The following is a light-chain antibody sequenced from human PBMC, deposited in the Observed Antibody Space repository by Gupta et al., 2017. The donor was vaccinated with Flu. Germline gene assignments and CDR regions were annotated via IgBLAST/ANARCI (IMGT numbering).Light chain of an antibody. V-gene: IGLV2-8*01. Sequence: NYVSWYQHHPGKAPKLIIYEVSGRPSGVPDRFSASKSGSTASLTVSGLQAEDEADYYCGSYADGRSVFGTGTKVTVL. CDR3: GSYADGRSV. J-gene: IGLJ1*01. CDR2: EVS. CDR1: NY.